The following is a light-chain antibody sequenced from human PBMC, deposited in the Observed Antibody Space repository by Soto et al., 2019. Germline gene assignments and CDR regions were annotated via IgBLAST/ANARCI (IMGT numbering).Light chain of an antibody. CDR1: SSDVGAYNL. CDR2: EDS. CDR3: SSYAGSNDYVV. J-gene: IGLJ2*01. V-gene: IGLV2-8*01. Sequence: QSALTQPASVSGSPEQSITISCTGTSSDVGAYNLVSWYQQHPGKAPRLIIYEDSKRPSGVPDRFSGSKSGNTASLTVSGLQAEDEADYHCSSYAGSNDYVVFGGGTKLTVL.